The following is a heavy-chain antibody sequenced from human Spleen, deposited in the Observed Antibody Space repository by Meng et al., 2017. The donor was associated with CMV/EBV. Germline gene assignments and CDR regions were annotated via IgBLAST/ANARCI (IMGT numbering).Heavy chain of an antibody. D-gene: IGHD2-2*02. V-gene: IGHV2-5*01. CDR3: ARGRTWAGHCTAISCYKGFYFDD. Sequence: VAVGWIRQPPGKALEWLAIVYWNDDKRYRPSLKSRLSITKATSGNQVVLTMTNMDPVDTATYYCARGRTWAGHCTAISCYKGFYFDDWGQGTLVTVSS. CDR2: VYWNDDK. J-gene: IGHJ4*02. CDR1: VA.